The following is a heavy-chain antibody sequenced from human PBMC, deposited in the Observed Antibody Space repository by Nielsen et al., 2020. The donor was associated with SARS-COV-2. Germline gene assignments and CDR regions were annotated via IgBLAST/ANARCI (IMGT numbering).Heavy chain of an antibody. CDR3: ASAGSIAVAGTRGHDAFDI. J-gene: IGHJ3*02. Sequence: WIRQPPGKGLEWIGYIYYSGSTNYNPSLKSRVTISVDTSKNQFSLKLSSVTAADTAVYYCASAGSIAVAGTRGHDAFDIWGQGTMVTVSS. D-gene: IGHD6-19*01. CDR2: IYYSGST. V-gene: IGHV4-59*08.